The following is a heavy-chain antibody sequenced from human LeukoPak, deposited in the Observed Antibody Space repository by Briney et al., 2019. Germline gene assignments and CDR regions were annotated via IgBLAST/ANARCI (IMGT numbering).Heavy chain of an antibody. Sequence: GASVKVSCKASGGTFSSYAISWVRQAPGQGLEWMGGIIPIFGTANYAQKFQGRVTITADESTSTAYMELSGLRSEDTAVYYCARAASIAATRGAFDIWGQGTMVTVSS. V-gene: IGHV1-69*13. D-gene: IGHD6-6*01. CDR2: IIPIFGTA. J-gene: IGHJ3*02. CDR1: GGTFSSYA. CDR3: ARAASIAATRGAFDI.